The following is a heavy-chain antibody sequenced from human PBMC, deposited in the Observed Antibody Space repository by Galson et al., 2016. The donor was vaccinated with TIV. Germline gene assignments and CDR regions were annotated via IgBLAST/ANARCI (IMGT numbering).Heavy chain of an antibody. CDR2: INAGSGDT. CDR1: GYTFTFYA. V-gene: IGHV1-3*01. Sequence: SVKVSCKASGYTFTFYAIHWVRQGPGQGLEWLGWINAGSGDTKYSQRFQGRVIISDTSKNQVSLQINSVTPEDTAVYYCARFTWDLRAFEIWGQGTMVTVSS. D-gene: IGHD1-26*01. CDR3: ARFTWDLRAFEI. J-gene: IGHJ3*02.